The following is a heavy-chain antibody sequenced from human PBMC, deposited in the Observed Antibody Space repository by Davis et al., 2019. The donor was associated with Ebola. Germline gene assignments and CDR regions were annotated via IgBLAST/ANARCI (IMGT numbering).Heavy chain of an antibody. CDR1: GFTFSDYA. CDR2: ISYDGSNK. J-gene: IGHJ6*04. D-gene: IGHD3-3*01. CDR3: TAVRFWSGYSYYYYYYGMDV. V-gene: IGHV3-30*12. Sequence: GESLKISCAASGFTFSDYAIHWVRQAPGKGLEGVAVISYDGSNKYYADSVKGRFTISRDNAKNSLYLQMNSLRAEDTAVYYCTAVRFWSGYSYYYYYYGMDVWGKGTTVTVSS.